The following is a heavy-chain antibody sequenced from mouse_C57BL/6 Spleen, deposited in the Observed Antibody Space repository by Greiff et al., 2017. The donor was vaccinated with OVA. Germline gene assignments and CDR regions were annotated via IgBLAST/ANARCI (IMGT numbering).Heavy chain of an antibody. CDR2: ISDGGSYT. CDR3: GRDDYYGSSYWYFGG. J-gene: IGHJ1*03. V-gene: IGHV5-4*01. CDR1: GFTFSSYA. D-gene: IGHD1-1*01. Sequence: EVKLVESGGGLVKPGGSLKLSCAASGFTFSSYAMSWVRQTPEKRLEWVATISDGGSYTYYPDNVKGRFTISRDNAKNNLYLQMSHLKSEDTAMYYWGRDDYYGSSYWYFGGWGTGTTGTVSS.